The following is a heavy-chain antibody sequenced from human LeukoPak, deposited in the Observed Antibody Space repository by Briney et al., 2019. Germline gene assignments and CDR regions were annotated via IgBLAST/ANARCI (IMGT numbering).Heavy chain of an antibody. CDR1: GFTFSSST. J-gene: IGHJ4*02. Sequence: GGXLRLSCAASGFTFSSSTMHWVRQAPGRGLEWVAVTSSDLNVKLYADSVKGRFTISRDNSRSTLYLQMNSLRPEDTAIYYCAREGYYGSGSPPSLYFDYWGQGTLVTVSS. CDR3: AREGYYGSGSPPSLYFDY. CDR2: TSSDLNVK. V-gene: IGHV3-30-3*01. D-gene: IGHD3-10*01.